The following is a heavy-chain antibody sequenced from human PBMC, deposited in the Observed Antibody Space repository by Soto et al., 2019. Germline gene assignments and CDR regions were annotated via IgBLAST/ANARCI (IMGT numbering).Heavy chain of an antibody. CDR1: GFTFDDYT. CDR2: ISWDGGST. V-gene: IGHV3-43*01. D-gene: IGHD3-9*01. CDR3: VKGGYYNDPLDY. Sequence: EVQLVESGGVVVQPGGSLRLSCAASGFTFDDYTMHWVRQAPGKGLEWVSLISWDGGSTYYADSVKGRFTISRDNSKNSLYLQMNSLRTEDTALYYCVKGGYYNDPLDYWGQGTLVTVSS. J-gene: IGHJ4*02.